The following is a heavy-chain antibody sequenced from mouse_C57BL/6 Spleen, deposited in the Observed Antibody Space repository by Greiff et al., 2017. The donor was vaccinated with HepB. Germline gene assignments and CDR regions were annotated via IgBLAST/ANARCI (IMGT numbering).Heavy chain of an antibody. Sequence: VQRVESGAELVKPGASVKLSCKASGYTFTSYWMHWVKQRPGLGLEWIGRIDPNSGGTKYNEKFKSKATLTVDKPSSTAYMQLSSLTSEDSAVYYCARSDSSVSFDYWGQGTTLTVSS. CDR2: IDPNSGGT. J-gene: IGHJ2*01. CDR3: ARSDSSVSFDY. CDR1: GYTFTSYW. V-gene: IGHV1-72*01. D-gene: IGHD3-2*02.